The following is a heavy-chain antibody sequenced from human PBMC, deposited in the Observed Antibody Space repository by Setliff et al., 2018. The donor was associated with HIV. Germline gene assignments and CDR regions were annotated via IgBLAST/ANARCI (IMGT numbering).Heavy chain of an antibody. Sequence: RASVKVSCKASGYTFTSYYIHWVRQAPGQGLEWMGVIHPSGGSTSYAQSFQDRVTMTRDTSTSTVYMELSSLRSEDTAVYYGARVRYCSGGSCYGGEYWFDPWGQGTLVTVSS. D-gene: IGHD2-15*01. CDR1: GYTFTSYY. CDR2: IHPSGGST. CDR3: ARVRYCSGGSCYGGEYWFDP. V-gene: IGHV1-46*01. J-gene: IGHJ5*02.